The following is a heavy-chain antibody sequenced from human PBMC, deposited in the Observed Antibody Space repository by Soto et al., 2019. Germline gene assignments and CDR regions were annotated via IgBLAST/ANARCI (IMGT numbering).Heavy chain of an antibody. J-gene: IGHJ4*02. V-gene: IGHV4-59*05. D-gene: IGHD2-15*01. CDR1: GGSISSYY. Sequence: SETLSLTCTFSGGSISSYYWSWIRQPPGKGLEWIGSIYYSGSTYYNPSLKSRVTISVDTSKNQFSLKLSSVTAADTAVYYCARHVDIVVVVAAGPFDYWGQGTLVTVSS. CDR2: IYYSGST. CDR3: ARHVDIVVVVAAGPFDY.